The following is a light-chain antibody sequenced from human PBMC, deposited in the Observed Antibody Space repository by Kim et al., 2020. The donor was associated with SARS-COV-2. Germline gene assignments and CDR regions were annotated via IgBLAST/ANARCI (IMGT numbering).Light chain of an antibody. V-gene: IGLV3-1*01. Sequence: VTPGKTTSITCSGDKVGDKYACWYQQKPGQSPVLVIYQDSKRPSGIPERFSGANSGNTATLTISGTQAMDEADYYCQAWDSSTMVFGGGTQLTVL. CDR2: QDS. J-gene: IGLJ3*02. CDR1: KVGDKY. CDR3: QAWDSSTMV.